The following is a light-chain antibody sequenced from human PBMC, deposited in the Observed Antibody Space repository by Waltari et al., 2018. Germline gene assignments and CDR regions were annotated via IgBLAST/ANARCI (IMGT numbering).Light chain of an antibody. Sequence: QSALTQPASVSGSPGQSITISCTGTSSDVGNYNLVSWYQQYPAKAPKVMIYDDNGRPSGVSDRFSTSKSGNTGSLRISGVQAEDEADYYCCSYAGSYTWVFGGGTKLPVL. CDR3: CSYAGSYTWV. CDR2: DDN. J-gene: IGLJ3*02. V-gene: IGLV2-23*01. CDR1: SSDVGNYNL.